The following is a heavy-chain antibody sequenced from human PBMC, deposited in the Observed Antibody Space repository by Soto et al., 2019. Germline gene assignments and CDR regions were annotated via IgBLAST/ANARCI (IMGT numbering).Heavy chain of an antibody. V-gene: IGHV4-39*01. Sequence: SETLSLTCTVSGGSMSSSSYYWGWLXQPPGKGLEWIASIFYSGTTYYNPSLKSRVTISVDTSRNQFSLKLSSVTAADTALYYCARLVGATGDFDIWGRGTMVTVSS. CDR2: IFYSGTT. D-gene: IGHD1-26*01. CDR1: GGSMSSSSYY. CDR3: ARLVGATGDFDI. J-gene: IGHJ3*02.